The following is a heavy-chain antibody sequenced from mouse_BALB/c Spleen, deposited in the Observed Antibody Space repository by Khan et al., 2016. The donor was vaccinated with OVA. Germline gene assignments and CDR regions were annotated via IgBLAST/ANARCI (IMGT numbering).Heavy chain of an antibody. V-gene: IGHV5-6-5*01. Sequence: EVELVESGGGLVKPGGSLKLSCAASGFTFSNYAMSWVRQTPEKRLEWVASISSGGSSYYPDSLKGRFTLSRDNARNILYLQMSSLRSEDTAMYYCARGGNGNYIDYFDYWGQGTTLKVSS. D-gene: IGHD2-1*01. CDR1: GFTFSNYA. CDR2: ISSGGSS. CDR3: ARGGNGNYIDYFDY. J-gene: IGHJ2*01.